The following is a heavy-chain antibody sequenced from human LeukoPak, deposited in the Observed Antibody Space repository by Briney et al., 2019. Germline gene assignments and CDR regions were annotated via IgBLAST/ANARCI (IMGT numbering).Heavy chain of an antibody. V-gene: IGHV4-30-4*01. J-gene: IGHJ4*02. CDR3: ARGVGSSGWPDFDY. D-gene: IGHD6-19*01. Sequence: PSQTLSLTCTVSGGSISSGDYYWSWIRQPPGKGLEWIGYVYYSGSTYYNPSLKSRVTISVDTSKNQFSLKLSSVTAADTAVYYCARGVGSSGWPDFDYWGQGTMVTVSS. CDR1: GGSISSGDYY. CDR2: VYYSGST.